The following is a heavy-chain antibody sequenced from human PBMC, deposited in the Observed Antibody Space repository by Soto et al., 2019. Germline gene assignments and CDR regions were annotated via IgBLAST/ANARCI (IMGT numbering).Heavy chain of an antibody. CDR2: IYYSGST. Sequence: SETLSLTCTVSGGSISSSSYYCGWIRQPPGKGLEWIGSIYYSGSTYYNPSLKSRVTISVDTSKNQFSLKLSSVTAADTAVYYCARHQSHSSSYVDPWGQGTLVTVS. J-gene: IGHJ5*02. V-gene: IGHV4-39*01. D-gene: IGHD6-13*01. CDR1: GGSISSSSYY. CDR3: ARHQSHSSSYVDP.